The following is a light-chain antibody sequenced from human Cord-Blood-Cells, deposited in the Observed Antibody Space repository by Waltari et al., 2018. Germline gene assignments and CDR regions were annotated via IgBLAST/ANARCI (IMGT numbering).Light chain of an antibody. Sequence: SYELTQPPSVSVSPGQTASITCSGDTLGDTYACWYQEKPGQSPVLVMYHDSKRPSGIPERFSGSNSGNTATLTISGTQAMDEADYYCQAWDSSTVVFGGGTKLTVL. CDR2: HDS. CDR3: QAWDSSTVV. CDR1: TLGDTY. V-gene: IGLV3-1*01. J-gene: IGLJ2*01.